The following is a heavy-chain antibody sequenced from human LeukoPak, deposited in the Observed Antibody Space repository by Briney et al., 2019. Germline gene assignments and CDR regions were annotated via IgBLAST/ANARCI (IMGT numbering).Heavy chain of an antibody. D-gene: IGHD2-2*01. Sequence: SETLSLTCTVSGGSISSYYWSWIRQHPGKGLEWIGYIYYSGSTYYNPSLKSRVTISVDTSKNQFSLKLSSVTAADTAVYYCARRRALPAASMYFDYWGQGTLVTVSS. J-gene: IGHJ4*02. CDR2: IYYSGST. CDR3: ARRRALPAASMYFDY. CDR1: GGSISSYY. V-gene: IGHV4-59*06.